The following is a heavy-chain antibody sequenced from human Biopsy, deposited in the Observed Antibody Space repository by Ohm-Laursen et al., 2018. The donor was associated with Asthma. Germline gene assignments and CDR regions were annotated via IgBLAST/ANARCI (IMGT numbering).Heavy chain of an antibody. V-gene: IGHV7-4-1*02. Sequence: VSSVKVSCRASGYTFTNYALNWVRQAPGQGLEWMGWIHTQNGNPTYAQGFRGQFVFSLDTSGSTAYLQISSLKPEDTALYFCARTISDYGGLWGDAFDLWGQGTMVIVSS. CDR3: ARTISDYGGLWGDAFDL. CDR2: IHTQNGNP. J-gene: IGHJ3*01. D-gene: IGHD4/OR15-4a*01. CDR1: GYTFTNYA.